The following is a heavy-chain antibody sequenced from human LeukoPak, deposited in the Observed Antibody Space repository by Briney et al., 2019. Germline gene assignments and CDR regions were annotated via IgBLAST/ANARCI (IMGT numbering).Heavy chain of an antibody. CDR3: ARAVAGPLKY. V-gene: IGHV1-18*01. J-gene: IGHJ4*02. Sequence: ASVKVSCKASGYTFTSYDINWVRQATGQGFEWIGWIQTYNGDTQYADNFQGRVTMTRDTSTNTAFMELRNLKSDDTAVYYCARAVAGPLKYWGQGTLITVSS. D-gene: IGHD6-19*01. CDR1: GYTFTSYD. CDR2: IQTYNGDT.